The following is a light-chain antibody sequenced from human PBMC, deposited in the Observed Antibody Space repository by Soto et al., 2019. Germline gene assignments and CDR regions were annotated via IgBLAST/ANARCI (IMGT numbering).Light chain of an antibody. V-gene: IGLV2-14*01. CDR1: SSDVGGYNY. CDR2: DVS. CDR3: SSYTSSSTVV. Sequence: QSVLTHPASVSGSPGQSITISCTGTSSDVGGYNYVSWYQQHPGKAPKLMIYDVSNRPSGVSNRFSGSKSGNTASLTISGLQAEDEAEYYCSSYTSSSTVVFGGGTKLTVL. J-gene: IGLJ2*01.